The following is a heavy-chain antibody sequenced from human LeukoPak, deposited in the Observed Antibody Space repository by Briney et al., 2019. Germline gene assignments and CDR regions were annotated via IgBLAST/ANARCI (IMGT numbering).Heavy chain of an antibody. D-gene: IGHD3-22*01. CDR2: ISGSGGRT. CDR1: GFTLSSYA. J-gene: IGHJ4*02. Sequence: GGTLRLSCAASGFTLSSYAMSWVRQAPGKGLEWVSAISGSGGRTYYADSVKGRFTISRDNSKNTLYLQMNSLRAEDTAVYYCAKGSYYDSSGYYHEWGQGTLVTVSS. CDR3: AKGSYYDSSGYYHE. V-gene: IGHV3-23*01.